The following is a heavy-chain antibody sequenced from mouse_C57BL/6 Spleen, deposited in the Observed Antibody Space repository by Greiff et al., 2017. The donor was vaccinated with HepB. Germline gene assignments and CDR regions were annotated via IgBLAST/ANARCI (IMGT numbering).Heavy chain of an antibody. J-gene: IGHJ3*01. CDR3: ARHGDDYDDLFAY. Sequence: EVQLQESGGDLVKPGGSLKLSCAASGFTFSSYGMSWVRQTPDKRLEWVATISSGGSYTYYPDSVKGRFTISRDNAKNTLYLQLSSLKSEDTAMYYCARHGDDYDDLFAYWGQGTLVTVSA. V-gene: IGHV5-6*01. CDR2: ISSGGSYT. D-gene: IGHD2-4*01. CDR1: GFTFSSYG.